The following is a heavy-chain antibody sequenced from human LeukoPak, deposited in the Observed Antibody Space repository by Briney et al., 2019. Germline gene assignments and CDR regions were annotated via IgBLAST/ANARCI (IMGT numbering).Heavy chain of an antibody. Sequence: ASVKVSCKASGYTFTGYYLHWVRQAPGQGLEWMGWINPNSGGTNYAQKFQGRVTMTRDTSISTAYMELRRLKSDDTAVYYCARDFRVTTEYNWFDPWGQGTLVTVSS. V-gene: IGHV1-2*02. CDR2: INPNSGGT. J-gene: IGHJ5*02. CDR1: GYTFTGYY. CDR3: ARDFRVTTEYNWFDP. D-gene: IGHD3-3*01.